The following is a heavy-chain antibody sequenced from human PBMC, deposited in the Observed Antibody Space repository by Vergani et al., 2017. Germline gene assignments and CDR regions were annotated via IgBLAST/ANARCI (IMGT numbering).Heavy chain of an antibody. CDR2: RNPNSGNT. D-gene: IGHD1-26*01. J-gene: IGHJ6*03. V-gene: IGHV1-8*01. CDR1: GYTFTSYD. Sequence: QVQLVQSGAEVTKPGASVKLSCKASGYTFTSYDINWVRQATGQGLEWMGWRNPNSGNTGDAQKFEGRVTMTRNTSISAAYMELSSLRSEDTAVYYCARGKYSGSYELWGFDYYYYYMDVWDKGTTVTVSS. CDR3: ARGKYSGSYELWGFDYYYYYMDV.